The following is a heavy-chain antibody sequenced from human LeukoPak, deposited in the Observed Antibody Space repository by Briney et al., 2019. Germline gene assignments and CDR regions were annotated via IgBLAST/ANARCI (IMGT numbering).Heavy chain of an antibody. CDR1: GFTFSDYW. D-gene: IGHD2-15*01. CDR3: ARGPPLTLSEGWFDS. Sequence: PGGSLRLSCVGSGFTFSDYWMHWVRQAPGEGLAWVSGSGISSDGYSRNYADSVRGRFTIARDYAKNTVFLQMDSLRAEDTAVYFCARGPPLTLSEGWFDSWGQGTLVTVSS. J-gene: IGHJ5*01. V-gene: IGHV3-74*01. CDR2: SGISSDGYSR.